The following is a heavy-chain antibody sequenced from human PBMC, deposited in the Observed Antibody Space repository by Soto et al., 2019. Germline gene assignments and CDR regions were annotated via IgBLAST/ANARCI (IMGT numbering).Heavy chain of an antibody. J-gene: IGHJ6*02. V-gene: IGHV3-21*01. CDR1: GFTFSSYS. Sequence: LSLTCAASGFTFSSYSMNWVRQAPGKGLEWVSSISSSSSYIYYADSVKGRFTISRDNAKNSLYLQMNSLRAEDTAVYYCARDGPDYYYGMDVWGQGTTVTVSS. CDR2: ISSSSSYI. CDR3: ARDGPDYYYGMDV.